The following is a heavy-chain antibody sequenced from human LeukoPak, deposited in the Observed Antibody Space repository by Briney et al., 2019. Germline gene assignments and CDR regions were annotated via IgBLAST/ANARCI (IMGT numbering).Heavy chain of an antibody. CDR1: GGSISSSSYS. Sequence: SETLSLTCTVSGGSISSSSYSWGWIRQPPGKGLEWIGYIYYSGSTNYNPSLKSRVTISVDTSKNQFSLKLSSVTAADTAVYYCARVVVNGPSGDYYFDYWGQGTLVTVSS. D-gene: IGHD3-22*01. CDR3: ARVVVNGPSGDYYFDY. J-gene: IGHJ4*02. CDR2: IYYSGST. V-gene: IGHV4-61*05.